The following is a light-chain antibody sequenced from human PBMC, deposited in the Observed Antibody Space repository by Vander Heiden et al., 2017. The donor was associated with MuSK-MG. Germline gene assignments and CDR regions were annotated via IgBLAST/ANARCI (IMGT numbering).Light chain of an antibody. V-gene: IGKV3D-15*01. CDR2: GAS. CDR1: QSVTSR. Sequence: LRITQSPATMSVSSGARASLSSRAIQSVTSRLAWFRQKPGQGPRLLVYGASTRAIGIPARFSGSGSGTEFTLTVSSLQSEDFAVSYCQQDNNWPYTFGQGTKLEIE. J-gene: IGKJ2*01. CDR3: QQDNNWPYT.